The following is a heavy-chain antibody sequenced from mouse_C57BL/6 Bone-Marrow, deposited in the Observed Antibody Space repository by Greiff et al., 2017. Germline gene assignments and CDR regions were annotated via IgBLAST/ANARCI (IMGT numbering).Heavy chain of an antibody. CDR2: IDPETGGT. J-gene: IGHJ3*01. V-gene: IGHV1-15*01. D-gene: IGHD2-4*01. Sequence: QVQLQQSGAELVRPGASVTLSCKASGYTFTDYEMHWVKQTPVHGLEWIGAIDPETGGTAYNQKFKGKAILTADKSSSTAYMELRSLTSEDSAVYYCTSWYYDYDKAWFAYWGQGTLVTVSA. CDR1: GYTFTDYE. CDR3: TSWYYDYDKAWFAY.